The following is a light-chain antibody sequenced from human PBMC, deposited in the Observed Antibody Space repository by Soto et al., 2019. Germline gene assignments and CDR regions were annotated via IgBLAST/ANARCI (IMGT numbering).Light chain of an antibody. CDR3: GSYTDRTALV. Sequence: QSALTQPASVSGSPGQSITISCTGSSSDVVYAYVSWYQQHPGKAPKLIIYGVSRRPSGVSDRFSGLKSDKTASLIISGLQPEDEADYYCGSYTDRTALVFGGGTKLTV. V-gene: IGLV2-14*03. CDR1: SSDVVYAY. J-gene: IGLJ2*01. CDR2: GVS.